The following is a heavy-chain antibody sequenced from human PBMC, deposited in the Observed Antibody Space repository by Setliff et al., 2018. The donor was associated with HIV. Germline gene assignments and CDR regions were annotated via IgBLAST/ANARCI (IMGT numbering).Heavy chain of an antibody. Sequence: SETLSLTCAVYGGSFSDYSWNWIRQPPGKGLEWIGEINPSGSTNYNPSLKSRVTISLDTSKNQFSLKLSSLIAADTAVYYCARGKQRLVRGLDYWGQGTLVTVSS. V-gene: IGHV4-34*01. CDR3: ARGKQRLVRGLDY. CDR1: GGSFSDYS. D-gene: IGHD6-13*01. J-gene: IGHJ4*02. CDR2: INPSGST.